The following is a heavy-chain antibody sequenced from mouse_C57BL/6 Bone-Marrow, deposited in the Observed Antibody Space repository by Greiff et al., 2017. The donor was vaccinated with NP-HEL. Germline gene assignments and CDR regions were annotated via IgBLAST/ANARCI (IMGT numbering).Heavy chain of an antibody. CDR3: ARAGGLGRKGWYFDV. D-gene: IGHD3-3*01. J-gene: IGHJ1*03. CDR2: INYDGSST. CDR1: GFTFSDYY. Sequence: EVKLVESEGGLVQPGSSMKLSCTASGFTFSDYYMAWVRQVPEKGLEWVANINYDGSSTYYLDSLKSRFIISRDNAKNILYLQMSSLKSEDTATYYCARAGGLGRKGWYFDVWGTGTTVTVSS. V-gene: IGHV5-16*01.